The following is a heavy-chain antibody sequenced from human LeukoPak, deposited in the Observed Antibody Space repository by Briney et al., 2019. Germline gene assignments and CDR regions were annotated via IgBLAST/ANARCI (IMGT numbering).Heavy chain of an antibody. CDR2: INHSGST. V-gene: IGHV4-34*01. D-gene: IGHD6-19*01. J-gene: IGHJ4*02. CDR3: ARLFMSSGWYYFDY. Sequence: SETLSLTCAVYGGSFSGYYWSWIRQPPGKGLEWIGEINHSGSTNYNPSLKSRVTMSVDTSKNQFSLKLSSVTAADTAVYYCARLFMSSGWYYFDYWGPGTLVTVSS. CDR1: GGSFSGYY.